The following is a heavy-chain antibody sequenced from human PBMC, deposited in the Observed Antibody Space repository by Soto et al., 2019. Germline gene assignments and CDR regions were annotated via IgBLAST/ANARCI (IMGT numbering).Heavy chain of an antibody. J-gene: IGHJ4*02. D-gene: IGHD2-2*01. Sequence: VQLVESGGGLVQPGGSLRLSCAASGFTFSVHVMDWVRQVPGKGLEWIGEVNHSGTTYYNPSLKTRVTISVHTPKNQFSLKMSSVTAADTAVYYCARGIGYCSSINCYSSRRLRFDSWGQGTLVTVSS. V-gene: IGHV4-34*01. CDR3: ARGIGYCSSINCYSSRRLRFDS. CDR2: VNHSGTT. CDR1: GFTFSVHV.